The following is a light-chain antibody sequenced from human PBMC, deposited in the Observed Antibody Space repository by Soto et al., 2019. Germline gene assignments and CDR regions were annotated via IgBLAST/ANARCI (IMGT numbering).Light chain of an antibody. CDR2: DAS. J-gene: IGKJ1*01. V-gene: IGKV3-11*01. Sequence: IVLTQSPGTLSSSPGGRATLSCRASQSVSLSLAWYQQKPGQAPRLLIYDASKRASGFPARFSGSGSGTDFTLTISSLEPEDFAVYYCQERTGWPPWTFGQGTKVDIK. CDR3: QERTGWPPWT. CDR1: QSVSLS.